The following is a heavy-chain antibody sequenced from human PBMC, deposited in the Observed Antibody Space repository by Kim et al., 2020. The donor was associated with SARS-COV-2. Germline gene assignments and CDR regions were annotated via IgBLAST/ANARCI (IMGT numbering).Heavy chain of an antibody. V-gene: IGHV3-33*06. J-gene: IGHJ6*02. D-gene: IGHD3-10*01. Sequence: ADTVKGRFTVSRDNSKNTLYLQMNSLRVEDTAVYYCAKDGRGTHYYYQREVWGQGTTVTVSS. CDR3: AKDGRGTHYYYQREV.